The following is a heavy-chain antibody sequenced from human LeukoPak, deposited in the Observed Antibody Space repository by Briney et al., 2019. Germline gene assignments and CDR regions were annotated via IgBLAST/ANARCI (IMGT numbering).Heavy chain of an antibody. V-gene: IGHV1-2*06. Sequence: ASVKVSCKASGYTLTAYYIYWVRHAPGQGLEWMGRINPNSGGTDSAQNLPGRVTMTRDTYISTAYMELSRLRSDDTAVYYCARGYCSGGTCYLVENWLDPWGQRTLVTVSS. CDR2: INPNSGGT. CDR3: ARGYCSGGTCYLVENWLDP. CDR1: GYTLTAYY. J-gene: IGHJ5*02. D-gene: IGHD2-15*01.